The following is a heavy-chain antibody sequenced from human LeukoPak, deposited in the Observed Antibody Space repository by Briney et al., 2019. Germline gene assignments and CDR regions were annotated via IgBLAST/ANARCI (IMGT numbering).Heavy chain of an antibody. CDR3: ASEQYYDFWSGHMGYFDP. D-gene: IGHD3-3*01. CDR1: GGTFSSYA. CDR2: IIPIFGTA. Sequence: SVKVSCKASGGTFSSYAISWVRQAPGQGLEWMEGIIPIFGTANYAQKFQGRVTITADESTSTAYMELSSLRSEATAVYYCASEQYYDFWSGHMGYFDPWGQGTLVTVSS. V-gene: IGHV1-69*01. J-gene: IGHJ5*02.